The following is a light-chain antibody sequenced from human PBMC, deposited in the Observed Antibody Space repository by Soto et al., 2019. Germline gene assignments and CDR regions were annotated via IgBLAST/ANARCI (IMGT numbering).Light chain of an antibody. CDR2: WAS. J-gene: IGKJ1*01. V-gene: IGKV4-1*01. CDR1: QSVLYDSNNKNY. CDR3: KQYYSIPKT. Sequence: DIVMTQSPDSLAVSLGERATINCKSSQSVLYDSNNKNYLAWYQQKPGQPPKLLIYWASTRESGVPDRFSGTGSGTDFTLTISSLQAEDVAVYYCKQYYSIPKTFGQGTKV.